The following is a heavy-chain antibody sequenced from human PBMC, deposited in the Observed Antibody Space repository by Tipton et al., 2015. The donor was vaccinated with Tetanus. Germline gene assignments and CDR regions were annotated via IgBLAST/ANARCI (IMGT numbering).Heavy chain of an antibody. CDR1: GFTFSSYS. Sequence: SLRLSCAASGFTFSSYSMNWVRQAPGKGLVWVSRINTDGSITNYADSVKGRFTISRDNAKDTLYLQMNSLGAEDAAVYYCASRSPRYCSATSCFINYYYGMDVWGQGTTVTVSS. D-gene: IGHD2-2*01. J-gene: IGHJ6*02. V-gene: IGHV3-74*01. CDR3: ASRSPRYCSATSCFINYYYGMDV. CDR2: INTDGSIT.